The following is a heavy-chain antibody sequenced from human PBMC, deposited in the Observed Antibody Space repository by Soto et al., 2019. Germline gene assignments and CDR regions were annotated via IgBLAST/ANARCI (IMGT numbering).Heavy chain of an antibody. D-gene: IGHD2-8*01. CDR2: IYYSGTT. CDR1: GGSISSSSYY. V-gene: IGHV4-30-4*01. CDR3: ARDGGFCTNGVCPVYYYYGMDV. J-gene: IGHJ6*02. Sequence: SETLSLTCTVSGGSISSSSYYWSWIRQPPGEGLEWIGNIYYSGTTYNNPSLKSRVTISVDTSNNQFSLKLSSVTAADTAVYYCARDGGFCTNGVCPVYYYYGMDVWGQGTTVTVSS.